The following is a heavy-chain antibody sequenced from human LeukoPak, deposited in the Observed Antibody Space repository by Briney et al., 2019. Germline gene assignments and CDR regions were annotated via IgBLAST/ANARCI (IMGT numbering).Heavy chain of an antibody. V-gene: IGHV4-34*01. CDR2: INHSGST. CDR3: ARGLLTVYSFYMDV. Sequence: PSETLSLTCTVSGGSISSYHWSWIRQPPGKGLEWIGEINHSGSTNYNPSLKSRVTISVDTSKNQFSLKLSSVTAADTAVYYCARGLLTVYSFYMDVWGKGTTVTVSS. CDR1: GGSISSYH. D-gene: IGHD5/OR15-5a*01. J-gene: IGHJ6*03.